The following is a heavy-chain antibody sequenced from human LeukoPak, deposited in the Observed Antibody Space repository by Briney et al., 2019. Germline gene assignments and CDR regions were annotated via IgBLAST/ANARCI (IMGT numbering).Heavy chain of an antibody. D-gene: IGHD3-22*01. CDR2: ISSSGSTI. V-gene: IGHV3-11*01. J-gene: IGHJ4*02. CDR1: GFTFSDYY. CDR3: ARDYVGDYYDSSGSYDY. Sequence: GGSLRLSCAASGFTFSDYYMSWIRQAPGKGLEWVSYISSSGSTIYYADSVKGRFTISRDNAKNSLYLQMNSLRAEDTAVYYCARDYVGDYYDSSGSYDYWGQGTLVTVSS.